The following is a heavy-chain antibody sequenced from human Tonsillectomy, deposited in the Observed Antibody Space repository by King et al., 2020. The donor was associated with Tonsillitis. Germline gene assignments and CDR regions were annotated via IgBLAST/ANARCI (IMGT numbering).Heavy chain of an antibody. V-gene: IGHV3-30-3*01. CDR1: GFTFSNYA. Sequence: VQLVESGGGVVQPGRSLRLSCAASGFTFSNYAMHWVRQAPGKGLEWVAVISYDGINKYYADSVKGRFTISRDNSKNKLYLQMNSLSAEDTAGYYCGRDRYCSSNSCYGRPNWFDPWGQGTLVTVSS. CDR3: GRDRYCSSNSCYGRPNWFDP. CDR2: ISYDGINK. D-gene: IGHD2-2*01. J-gene: IGHJ5*02.